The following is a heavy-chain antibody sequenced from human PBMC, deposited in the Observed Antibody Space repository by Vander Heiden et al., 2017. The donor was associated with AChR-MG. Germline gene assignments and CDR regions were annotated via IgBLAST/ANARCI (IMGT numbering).Heavy chain of an antibody. CDR1: DESFSDNF. CDR2: IRQTGST. Sequence: QVQLQQWGAGLWKPSETLSLTCAVYDESFSDNFWSWIRQPAGKGLEWIGEIRQTGSTNYNPSLKGRVTISLDTSNNRCSLKLSAVTAADTAVDYSARGDYGARYGYWGQGTLVSVSS. J-gene: IGHJ4*02. V-gene: IGHV4-34*01. CDR3: ARGDYGARYGY. D-gene: IGHD4-17*01.